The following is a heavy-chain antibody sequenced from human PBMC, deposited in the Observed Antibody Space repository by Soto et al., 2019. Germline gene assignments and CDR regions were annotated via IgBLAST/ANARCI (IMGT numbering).Heavy chain of an antibody. CDR2: ISGSGGST. J-gene: IGHJ6*02. CDR1: GFTFSSYA. D-gene: IGHD3-10*01. CDR3: AKAPMVRGRLPYYYYGMDV. Sequence: PGGSLRLSCAASGFTFSSYAMSWVRQAPGKGLEWVSAISGSGGSTYYADSVKGRFTISRDNSKNTLYLQMNSLRAEDTAVYYCAKAPMVRGRLPYYYYGMDVWGQGTTVTVSS. V-gene: IGHV3-23*01.